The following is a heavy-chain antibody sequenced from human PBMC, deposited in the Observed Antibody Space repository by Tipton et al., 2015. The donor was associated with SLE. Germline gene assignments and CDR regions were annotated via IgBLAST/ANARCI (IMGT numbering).Heavy chain of an antibody. J-gene: IGHJ4*02. CDR2: IYYSGST. V-gene: IGHV4-39*07. D-gene: IGHD4-17*01. CDR3: ARDPSYGDYEGPYYFDY. Sequence: TLSLTCTVSGGSISSSSYYWGWIRQPPGKGLEWIGSIYYSGSTYYNPSLKSRVPMSVDTSKNQFSLKLSSVTAADTAVYYCARDPSYGDYEGPYYFDYWGQGTLVTVSS. CDR1: GGSISSSSYY.